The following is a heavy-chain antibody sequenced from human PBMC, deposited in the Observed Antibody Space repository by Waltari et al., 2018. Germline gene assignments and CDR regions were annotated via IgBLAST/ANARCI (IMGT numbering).Heavy chain of an antibody. J-gene: IGHJ4*02. CDR1: GFTFSSYA. CDR2: IYSGGSST. Sequence: EVQLLESGGGLVQPGGSLRLSCAASGFTFSSYAISWVRQAPGKGLEWVSVIYSGGSSTYYADSVKGRFTISRDNSKNTLYLQMNSLRAEDTAVYYCAKGSRGDYVDYWGQGTLVTVSS. CDR3: AKGSRGDYVDY. D-gene: IGHD1-26*01. V-gene: IGHV3-23*03.